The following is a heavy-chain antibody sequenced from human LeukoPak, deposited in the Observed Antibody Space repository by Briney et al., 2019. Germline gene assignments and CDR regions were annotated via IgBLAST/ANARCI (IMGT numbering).Heavy chain of an antibody. J-gene: IGHJ5*02. CDR1: GYSISSGYY. Sequence: SETLSLTCTVSGYSISSGYYWGWIRQPPGKGLEWIWSIYHSGSTYYNPSLKSRVTISVDTSKNQFSLKLSSVTAADTAVYYCARELRITMVRGVIGNWFDPWGQGTLVTVSS. V-gene: IGHV4-38-2*02. CDR3: ARELRITMVRGVIGNWFDP. D-gene: IGHD3-10*01. CDR2: IYHSGST.